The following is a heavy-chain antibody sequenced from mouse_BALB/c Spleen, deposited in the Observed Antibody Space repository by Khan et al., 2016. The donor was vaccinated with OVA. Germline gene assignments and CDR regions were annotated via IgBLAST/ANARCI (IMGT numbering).Heavy chain of an antibody. J-gene: IGHJ1*01. CDR3: ARTGGAYDGYYGYFDV. Sequence: VKLMESGAELARPGASVKLSCKASGYTFTRYWMQWIKQRPGQGLEWIGAIYPRDNDTRYTQKFKGKATLTADKSSSTASMQLSSLASEDSAVYYCARTGGAYDGYYGYFDVWGAGTTVTVSS. V-gene: IGHV1-87*01. D-gene: IGHD2-3*01. CDR2: IYPRDNDT. CDR1: GYTFTRYW.